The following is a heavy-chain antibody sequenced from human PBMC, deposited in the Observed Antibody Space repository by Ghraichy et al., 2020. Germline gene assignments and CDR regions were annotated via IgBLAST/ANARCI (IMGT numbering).Heavy chain of an antibody. Sequence: GGSLRLSCVASGFTFNSRGMSWLRQTPGKRLEWVSSIIGDGTPYYADSVKGRFIISRDNSKNTLYLQMSSLRAEDTAIYYCATVSVRFWEWLLYTLDHWGQGSLVTVSS. V-gene: IGHV3-23*01. CDR2: IIGDGTP. CDR1: GFTFNSRG. D-gene: IGHD3-3*01. J-gene: IGHJ4*02. CDR3: ATVSVRFWEWLLYTLDH.